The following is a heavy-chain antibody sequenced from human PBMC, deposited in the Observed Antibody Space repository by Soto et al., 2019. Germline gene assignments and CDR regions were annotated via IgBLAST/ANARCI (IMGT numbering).Heavy chain of an antibody. V-gene: IGHV4-59*11. D-gene: IGHD2-21*01. CDR3: ARGNDWKSSTFDI. CDR2: VYYSGGT. J-gene: IGHJ3*02. Sequence: QVQLQESGPGLVKPSETMSLTCTVAGGSLTDHYWNWFRQSPGKGLHWIGYVYYSGGTNYNPSLKSRVTMSGDTSKNQFSLNLRSVAAADTAVYYCARGNDWKSSTFDIWGHGTMVSVSS. CDR1: GGSLTDHY.